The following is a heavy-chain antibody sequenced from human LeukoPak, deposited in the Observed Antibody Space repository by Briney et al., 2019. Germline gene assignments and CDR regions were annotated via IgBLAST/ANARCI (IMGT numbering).Heavy chain of an antibody. Sequence: KPGGSLRLSCAASGFTFSDYYMSWIRQAPGKGLEWVSYISSSGSTIYYADSVKGRFTISRDNAKNSLYLQMNSLRAEDTAVYYCARDFDEKVDTATFDYWGQGTLVTVSS. D-gene: IGHD5-18*01. CDR1: GFTFSDYY. CDR3: ARDFDEKVDTATFDY. CDR2: ISSSGSTI. V-gene: IGHV3-11*04. J-gene: IGHJ4*02.